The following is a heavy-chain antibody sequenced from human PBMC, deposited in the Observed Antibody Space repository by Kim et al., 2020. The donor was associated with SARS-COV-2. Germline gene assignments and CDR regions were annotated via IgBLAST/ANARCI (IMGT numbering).Heavy chain of an antibody. CDR1: GFTFSSYA. CDR2: ISGSGGST. Sequence: GGSLRLSCAASGFTFSSYAMSWVRQAPGKGLEWVSAISGSGGSTYYADSVKGRFTISRDNSKNTLYLQMNSLRAEDTAVYYCAKAKSGGGIAARRVYDYWVQGTLVTVSS. CDR3: AKAKSGGGIAARRVYDY. D-gene: IGHD6-6*01. V-gene: IGHV3-23*01. J-gene: IGHJ4*02.